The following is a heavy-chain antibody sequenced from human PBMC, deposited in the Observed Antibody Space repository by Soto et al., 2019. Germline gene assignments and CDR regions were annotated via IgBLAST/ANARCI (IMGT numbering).Heavy chain of an antibody. CDR2: INWNSGSS. CDR3: VRGSHSDYCDNGYFEF. Sequence: EVQLVESGGGLVQPGRSLRLSCAASGFTFDDFAMHWVRHAPGRGLEWVSGINWNSGSSGYADSAQGRFAISRDNAMKSLHLQLNSLRPEDTALYYCVRGSHSDYCDNGYFEFWGQGGLITVSP. V-gene: IGHV3-9*01. D-gene: IGHD4-17*01. J-gene: IGHJ4*02. CDR1: GFTFDDFA.